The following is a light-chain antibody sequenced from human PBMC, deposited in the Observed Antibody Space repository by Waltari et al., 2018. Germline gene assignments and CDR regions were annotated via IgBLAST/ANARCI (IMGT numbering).Light chain of an antibody. CDR1: QGIRND. Sequence: TGRASQGIRNDLGWDQQKPGKAPKLLIYAASSLQSGVPSRFSGSGSGTDFTLTISSLQPEDFATYYCLQDYNYPLTFGGGTKVEIK. J-gene: IGKJ4*01. CDR3: LQDYNYPLT. CDR2: AAS. V-gene: IGKV1-6*01.